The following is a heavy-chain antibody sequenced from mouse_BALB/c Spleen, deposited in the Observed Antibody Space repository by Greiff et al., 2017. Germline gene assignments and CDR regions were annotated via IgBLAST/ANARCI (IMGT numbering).Heavy chain of an antibody. D-gene: IGHD2-14*01. J-gene: IGHJ4*01. CDR3: ANYRYAMDY. CDR1: GYSITSGYY. V-gene: IGHV3-6*02. CDR2: ISYDGSN. Sequence: DVQLQESGPGLVKPSQSLSLTCSVTGYSITSGYYWNWIRQFPGNKLEWMGYISYDGSNNYNPSLKNRISITRDTSKNQFFLKLNSVTTEDTATYYCANYRYAMDYWGQGTSVTVSS.